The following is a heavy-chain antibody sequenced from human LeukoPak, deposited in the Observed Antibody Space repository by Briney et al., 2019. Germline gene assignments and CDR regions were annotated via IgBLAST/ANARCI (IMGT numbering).Heavy chain of an antibody. CDR3: ARDRYSYGCKA. J-gene: IGHJ5*02. Sequence: ASVKVSCKTSGYTFTSYAISWVRQAPGQGLEWMGRIIPILGIANYAQKFQGRVTITADKSTSTAYMELSSLRSEDTAVYYCARDRYSYGCKAWGQGTLVTVSS. CDR2: IIPILGIA. V-gene: IGHV1-69*04. CDR1: GYTFTSYA. D-gene: IGHD5-18*01.